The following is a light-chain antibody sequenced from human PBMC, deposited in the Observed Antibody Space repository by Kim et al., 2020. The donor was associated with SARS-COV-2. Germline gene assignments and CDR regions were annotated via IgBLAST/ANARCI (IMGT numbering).Light chain of an antibody. J-gene: IGLJ1*01. CDR2: GKN. Sequence: ALGQTVRITCQGDSLRSYYASWYQQKAGQAPVLVIYGKNNRPSGIPDRFSGSSSANTASLTITGAQAEDEADYYCNSRDSSNNHYVFGAGTKLTVL. CDR3: NSRDSSNNHYV. CDR1: SLRSYY. V-gene: IGLV3-19*01.